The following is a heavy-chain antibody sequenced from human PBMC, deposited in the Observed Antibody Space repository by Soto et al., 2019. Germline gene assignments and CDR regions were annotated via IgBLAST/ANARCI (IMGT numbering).Heavy chain of an antibody. V-gene: IGHV1-69*13. CDR3: ARARDIVATIHLDY. J-gene: IGHJ4*02. Sequence: SVKVSCKASGGTFSSYAISWVRQAPGQGLEWMGGIIPIFGTADYAQKFQGRVTITADESTSTGNMELSSLRSEDTAVYYCARARDIVATIHLDYWGQGTLVTVSS. CDR2: IIPIFGTA. CDR1: GGTFSSYA. D-gene: IGHD5-12*01.